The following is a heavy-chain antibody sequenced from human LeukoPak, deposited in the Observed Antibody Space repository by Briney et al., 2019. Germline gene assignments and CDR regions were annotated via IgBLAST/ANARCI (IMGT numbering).Heavy chain of an antibody. CDR1: GFTFSSYA. Sequence: GGSLRLSCAASGFTFSSYAMHWVRQAPGKGLEWVAVISYDGSNKYYADSVKGRFTISRDNSKNTLYLQMNSLRAEDTAVYYCARVLTMVRGGPDWGQGTLVTVSS. J-gene: IGHJ4*02. CDR2: ISYDGSNK. D-gene: IGHD3-10*01. V-gene: IGHV3-30*04. CDR3: ARVLTMVRGGPD.